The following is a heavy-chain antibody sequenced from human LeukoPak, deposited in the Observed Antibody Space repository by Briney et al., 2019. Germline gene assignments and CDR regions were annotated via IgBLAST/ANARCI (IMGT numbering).Heavy chain of an antibody. V-gene: IGHV3-30-3*01. D-gene: IGHD3-22*01. CDR2: ISYDGSNK. Sequence: AGGSLRLSCAASGFTFSSYAMPWVRQAPGKGLEWVAVISYDGSNKYYADSVKGRFTISRDNSKNTLYLQMNSLRAEDTAVYYCAREGYYDSSGYYYGINYFDYWGQGTLVTVSS. CDR3: AREGYYDSSGYYYGINYFDY. CDR1: GFTFSSYA. J-gene: IGHJ4*02.